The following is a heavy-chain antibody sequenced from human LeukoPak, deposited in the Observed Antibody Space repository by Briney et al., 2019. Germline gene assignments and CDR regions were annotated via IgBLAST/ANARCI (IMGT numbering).Heavy chain of an antibody. D-gene: IGHD5-18*01. Sequence: GGSLRLPCAASGFTFSSYWMSWVRQAPGKGLEWVANIKQDGSEKYYVDSVKGRFTISRDNAKNSLYLQMNSLRAEDTAVYYCARDVFIGGYSYGYGGFDYWGQGTLVTVSS. CDR1: GFTFSSYW. CDR3: ARDVFIGGYSYGYGGFDY. V-gene: IGHV3-7*01. CDR2: IKQDGSEK. J-gene: IGHJ4*02.